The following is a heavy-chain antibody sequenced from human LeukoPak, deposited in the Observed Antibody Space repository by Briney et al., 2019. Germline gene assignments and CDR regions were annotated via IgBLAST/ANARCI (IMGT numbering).Heavy chain of an antibody. Sequence: GGSLRLSCAASGFTFSSYEMNWVRQAPGKGLEWVSYISSSGSTIYYADSVKGRFTISRDNAKNSLYLQMNRLRAEDTAVYYCARERYDILTGYYPTLDFDYWGQGTLVTVSS. D-gene: IGHD3-9*01. CDR2: ISSSGSTI. V-gene: IGHV3-48*03. CDR1: GFTFSSYE. J-gene: IGHJ4*02. CDR3: ARERYDILTGYYPTLDFDY.